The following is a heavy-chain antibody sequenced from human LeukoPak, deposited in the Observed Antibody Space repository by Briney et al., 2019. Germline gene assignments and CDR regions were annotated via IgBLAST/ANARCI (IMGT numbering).Heavy chain of an antibody. J-gene: IGHJ4*02. D-gene: IGHD4-17*01. Sequence: GGSLRLSCTASGFNFSSYSMNWVRQAPGKGLEWVSSISSSSSYIYYADSVKGRFTISRDNAKNSLYLQMNSLRAEDTAVYYCARDLGTTVTTVVDYWGQGTLVTVSS. V-gene: IGHV3-21*01. CDR1: GFNFSSYS. CDR2: ISSSSSYI. CDR3: ARDLGTTVTTVVDY.